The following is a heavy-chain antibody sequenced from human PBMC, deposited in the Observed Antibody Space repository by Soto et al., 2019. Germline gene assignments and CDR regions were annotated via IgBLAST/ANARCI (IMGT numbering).Heavy chain of an antibody. D-gene: IGHD7-27*01. J-gene: IGHJ4*02. V-gene: IGHV3-23*01. Sequence: PGGSLRLSCAASGFSFSSYAMSWVRQAPGKGLEWVSAISGSGGNTYYADSVKGRFTISRDNSKNTLYMQMNSLRAEDTAVYYCTKEWGRAIDYWGQGTLVTVSS. CDR1: GFSFSSYA. CDR2: ISGSGGNT. CDR3: TKEWGRAIDY.